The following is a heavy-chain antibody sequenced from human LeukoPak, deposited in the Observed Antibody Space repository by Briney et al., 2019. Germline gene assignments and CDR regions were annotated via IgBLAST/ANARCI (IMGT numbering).Heavy chain of an antibody. D-gene: IGHD6-19*01. Sequence: PGGSLRLSCAASEFTFSNYAMHWVRQAPGKGLEWVAVISYDGSVKYYGGSVKGRFTISRDNSKNTLYLQVNSLRAEDTAVYYCARDASSSGWISRIDYWGQGTLVTVSS. CDR1: EFTFSNYA. J-gene: IGHJ4*02. CDR2: ISYDGSVK. CDR3: ARDASSSGWISRIDY. V-gene: IGHV3-30*04.